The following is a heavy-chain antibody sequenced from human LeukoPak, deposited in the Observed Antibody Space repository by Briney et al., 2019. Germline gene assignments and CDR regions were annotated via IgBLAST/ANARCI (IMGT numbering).Heavy chain of an antibody. Sequence: ASVKVSCKVSGYTLTELSMHWVRQAPGKGLEWMRGFDPEDGETIYAQKFQGRVTMTEDTSTDTAYMELSSLRSEDTAVYYCATAEVLPAMIVVAPNYWGQGTLVTVSS. CDR1: GYTLTELS. D-gene: IGHD3-22*01. CDR2: FDPEDGET. J-gene: IGHJ4*02. CDR3: ATAEVLPAMIVVAPNY. V-gene: IGHV1-24*01.